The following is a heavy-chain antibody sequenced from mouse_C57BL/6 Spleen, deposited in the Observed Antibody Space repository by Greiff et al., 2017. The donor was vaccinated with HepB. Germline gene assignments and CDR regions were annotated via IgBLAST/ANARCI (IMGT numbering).Heavy chain of an antibody. CDR2: ISSGGDYI. Sequence: EVNLVESGEGLVKPGGSLKLSCAASGFTFSSYAMSWVRQTPEKRLEWVAYISSGGDYIYYADTVKGRFTISRDNARNTLYLQMSSLKSEDTAMYYCTRDQGHYYGSSPYWYFDVWGTGTTVTVSS. CDR3: TRDQGHYYGSSPYWYFDV. J-gene: IGHJ1*03. CDR1: GFTFSSYA. V-gene: IGHV5-9-1*02. D-gene: IGHD1-1*01.